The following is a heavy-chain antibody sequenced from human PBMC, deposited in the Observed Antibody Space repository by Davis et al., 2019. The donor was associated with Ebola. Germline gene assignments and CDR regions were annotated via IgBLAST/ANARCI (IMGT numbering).Heavy chain of an antibody. CDR1: GGTFSSYA. CDR2: IIPILGIA. J-gene: IGHJ3*02. D-gene: IGHD3-22*01. Sequence: SVKVSCKASGGTFSSYAISWVRQAPGQGLEWMGRIIPILGIANYAQKFQGRVTITADKSTSTAYMELSSLRSEDTAVYYCARDPDTSAPPDAFDIWGHGTMVTVSS. V-gene: IGHV1-69*04. CDR3: ARDPDTSAPPDAFDI.